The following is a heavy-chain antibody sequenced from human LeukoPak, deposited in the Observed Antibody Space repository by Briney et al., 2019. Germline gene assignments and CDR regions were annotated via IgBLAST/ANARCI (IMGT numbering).Heavy chain of an antibody. V-gene: IGHV1-3*01. D-gene: IGHD3-16*02. CDR2: INAGNGNT. J-gene: IGHJ6*02. Sequence: ASVEVSCKASGYTFTSYAMHWVRQAPGQRLEWMGWINAGNGNTKYSQKFQGRATITRDTSASTAYMELSSLRSEDTAVYYCARLKITFGGVIAKYYYGMDVWGQGTTVTVSS. CDR3: ARLKITFGGVIAKYYYGMDV. CDR1: GYTFTSYA.